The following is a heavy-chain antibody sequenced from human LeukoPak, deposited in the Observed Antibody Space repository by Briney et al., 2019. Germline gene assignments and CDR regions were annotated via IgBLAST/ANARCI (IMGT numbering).Heavy chain of an antibody. CDR3: ARDTRDAFDI. J-gene: IGHJ3*02. CDR2: IYYSGST. V-gene: IGHV4-59*01. Sequence: SETLSLTCTVSGGSISSYYWSWIRQPPGKGLEWIGSIYYSGSTNYNPSLKSRVTISVDTSKNQFSLKLSSVTAADTAVYYCARDTRDAFDIWGQGTMVTVSS. CDR1: GGSISSYY.